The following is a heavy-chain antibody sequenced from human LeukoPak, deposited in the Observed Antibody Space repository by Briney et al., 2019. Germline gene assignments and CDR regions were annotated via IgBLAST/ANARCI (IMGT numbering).Heavy chain of an antibody. CDR3: ARHGPLYDIWSAQFYFDS. Sequence: KPSETLSLTCTVSGGSINFYYWSWIRQPAGKGLEWIGRIYSTGSTNYSPSLKSRVTISVDTSKDQFSLSLSSVTAADTAVYYCARHGPLYDIWSAQFYFDSWGQGTLVTVSS. CDR1: GGSINFYY. V-gene: IGHV4-4*07. D-gene: IGHD3-3*01. J-gene: IGHJ4*02. CDR2: IYSTGST.